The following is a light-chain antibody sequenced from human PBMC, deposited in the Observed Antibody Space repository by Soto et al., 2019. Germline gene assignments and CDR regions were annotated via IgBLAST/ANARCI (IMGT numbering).Light chain of an antibody. Sequence: TLTQCRGYRVTVTCGDSLSISICVAWHQQKPGKAPNRVIYDASRVESGVPSRFSGRGSGTEFSLTISSLQADDCATYYCQQYSNYFRTVGQGTKVDIK. CDR2: DAS. J-gene: IGKJ1*01. V-gene: IGKV1-5*01. CDR1: LSISIC. CDR3: QQYSNYFRT.